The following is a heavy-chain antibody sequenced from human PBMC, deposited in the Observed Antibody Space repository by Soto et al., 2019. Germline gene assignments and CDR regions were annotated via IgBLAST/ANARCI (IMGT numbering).Heavy chain of an antibody. V-gene: IGHV1-8*01. CDR2: MNPNSGNT. J-gene: IGHJ6*03. D-gene: IGHD3-3*01. CDR1: GYTFTSYD. CDR3: AREDLTLKIFGVAEYYYYYMDV. Sequence: ASVKVSCKASGYTFTSYDINWVRQATGQGLEWMGWMNPNSGNTGYAQKFQGRVTMTRNTSISTAYMELSSLRSEDTAVYYCAREDLTLKIFGVAEYYYYYMDVWGKGTTVTVSS.